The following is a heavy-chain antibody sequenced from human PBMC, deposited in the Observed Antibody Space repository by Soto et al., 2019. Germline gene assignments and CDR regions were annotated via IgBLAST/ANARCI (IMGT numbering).Heavy chain of an antibody. D-gene: IGHD4-17*01. CDR3: ARSPQSTVTTFDP. V-gene: IGHV4-59*06. J-gene: IGHJ5*02. CDR2: IYYSGST. Sequence: PSETLSLTCTVSGDYISSYYWRWIRQHPGKGLEWIAYIYYSGSTYYNPSLKSRVTISVDTSKNQFSLKLSSVTAADTAVYYCARSPQSTVTTFDPWGQGTLVTVSS. CDR1: GDYISSYY.